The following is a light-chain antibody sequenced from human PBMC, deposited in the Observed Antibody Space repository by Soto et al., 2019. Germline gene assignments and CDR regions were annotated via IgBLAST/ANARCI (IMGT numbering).Light chain of an antibody. Sequence: EIVLTQSPATLSLSPGERATLSCRASQSVSSYLAWYQQKPGQAPRLLIYDASNRATGIPARFSGSGSGTELTLTISSLEPEDFAVYYCQQRSNWPPVTFGGGTKVDIK. CDR2: DAS. CDR3: QQRSNWPPVT. V-gene: IGKV3-11*01. CDR1: QSVSSY. J-gene: IGKJ4*01.